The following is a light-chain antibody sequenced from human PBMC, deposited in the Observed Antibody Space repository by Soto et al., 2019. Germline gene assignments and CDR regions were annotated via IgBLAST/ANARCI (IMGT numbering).Light chain of an antibody. J-gene: IGKJ3*01. CDR2: GAS. Sequence: EIVLTQSPGTLSLSPGERATLSCRASQSVSSSYLAWYQQKPGQAPRLLIYGASSRATGIPDRFRGSGSGTDFTLTISRLESEDFAVYYCQQYGSLWFTVGPGTKVDIK. CDR3: QQYGSLWFT. CDR1: QSVSSSY. V-gene: IGKV3-20*01.